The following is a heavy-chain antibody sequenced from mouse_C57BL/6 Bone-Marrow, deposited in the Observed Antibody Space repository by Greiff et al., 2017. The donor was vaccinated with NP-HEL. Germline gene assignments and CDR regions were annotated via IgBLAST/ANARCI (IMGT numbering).Heavy chain of an antibody. Sequence: QVHVKQSGAELAKPGASVKLSCKASGYTFTSYWMHWVKQRPGQGLEWIGYINPSSGYTKYNQKFKDKATLTADKSSSTAYMQLSSLTYEDSAVYYCARPPLWLRRGYYVDYWGQGTTLTVSS. CDR2: INPSSGYT. CDR1: GYTFTSYW. D-gene: IGHD2-2*01. V-gene: IGHV1-7*01. CDR3: ARPPLWLRRGYYVDY. J-gene: IGHJ2*01.